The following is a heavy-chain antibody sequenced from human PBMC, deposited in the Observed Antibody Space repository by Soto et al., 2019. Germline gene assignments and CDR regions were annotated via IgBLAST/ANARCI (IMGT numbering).Heavy chain of an antibody. CDR2: IIPILGIA. Sequence: ASVKVSCKASGGTFSSYTISWVRQAPGQGLEWMGRIIPILGIANYAQKFQGRVKITADKSTSTAYMELSSLRSEDTAVYYCASSLSYRAATLIRWFDPWGQGTLVTVSS. V-gene: IGHV1-69*02. J-gene: IGHJ5*02. CDR1: GGTFSSYT. CDR3: ASSLSYRAATLIRWFDP. D-gene: IGHD2-15*01.